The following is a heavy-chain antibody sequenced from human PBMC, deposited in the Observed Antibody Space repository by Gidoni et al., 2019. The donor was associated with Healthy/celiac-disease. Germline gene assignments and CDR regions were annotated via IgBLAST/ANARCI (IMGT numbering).Heavy chain of an antibody. CDR2: IDPSDSYT. CDR1: GSSFTSNW. CDR3: ARHYLSRAQGVAGTSWFDP. J-gene: IGHJ5*02. V-gene: IGHV5-10-1*03. D-gene: IGHD6-19*01. Sequence: EVQLVQSGAEVKKPGESLRISCKGSGSSFTSNWISWVRQMPGKGLEWMGRIDPSDSYTNYSPSFQGHVTISADKSISTAYLQWSSLKASDTAMYYCARHYLSRAQGVAGTSWFDPWGQGTLVTVSS.